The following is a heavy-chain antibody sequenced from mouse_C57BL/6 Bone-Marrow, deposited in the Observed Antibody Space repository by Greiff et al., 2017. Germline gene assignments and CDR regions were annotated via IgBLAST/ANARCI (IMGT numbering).Heavy chain of an antibody. V-gene: IGHV1-55*01. D-gene: IGHD2-5*01. CDR2: IYPGSGST. Sequence: VQLQQPGAELVKPGASVKMSCKASGYTFTSYWITWVKQRPGQGLEWIGDIYPGSGSTNYNEKFKSKATLTVDTSSRTAYMQLNSLTSEDSAVYYCARPSFSNYWYFDVWGTGTTVTVSS. CDR1: GYTFTSYW. J-gene: IGHJ1*03. CDR3: ARPSFSNYWYFDV.